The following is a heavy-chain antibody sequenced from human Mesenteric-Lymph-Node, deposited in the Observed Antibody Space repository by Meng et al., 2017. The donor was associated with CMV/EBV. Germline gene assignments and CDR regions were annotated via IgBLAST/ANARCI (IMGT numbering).Heavy chain of an antibody. Sequence: GGSLRLSCAASGFSFDTYAMNWVRRAPGKGLEWVSGISGTGGSTYYGDSVKGRFTVSRDNSQNTLYLQMNSLRAEDTAVYYCAKVIMGPTLLSYFYYGMDGWGQGTTVTVSS. CDR3: AKVIMGPTLLSYFYYGMDG. D-gene: IGHD1-26*01. J-gene: IGHJ6*02. V-gene: IGHV3-23*01. CDR2: ISGTGGST. CDR1: GFSFDTYA.